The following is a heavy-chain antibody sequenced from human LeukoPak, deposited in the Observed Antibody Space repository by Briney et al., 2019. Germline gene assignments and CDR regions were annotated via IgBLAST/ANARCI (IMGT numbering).Heavy chain of an antibody. Sequence: PSETLSLTCTVSGGSISSSSYYWGWIRQPAGKGLEWIGRIYTSGSTDYNPSLKSRVTMSVDTSKNQFSLKVSSVTAADTAVYYCVRAHDYGASNWFDPWGQGTLVTVSS. CDR1: GGSISSSSYY. J-gene: IGHJ5*02. D-gene: IGHD4-17*01. CDR3: VRAHDYGASNWFDP. CDR2: IYTSGST. V-gene: IGHV4-61*02.